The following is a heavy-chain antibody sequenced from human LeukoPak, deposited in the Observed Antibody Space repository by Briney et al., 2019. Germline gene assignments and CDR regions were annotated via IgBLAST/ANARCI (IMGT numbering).Heavy chain of an antibody. D-gene: IGHD3-3*01. CDR1: GGSISSYY. Sequence: SETLSLTCTVSGGSISSYYWSWIRQPPGKGLEWIGYIYYSGSTNYNPSLKSRVTISVDTSKNQFSLKLSSVTAADTAVYYCARFTYYDFWSGYSRNWFDPWGQGTLVTVSS. CDR3: ARFTYYDFWSGYSRNWFDP. V-gene: IGHV4-59*01. CDR2: IYYSGST. J-gene: IGHJ5*02.